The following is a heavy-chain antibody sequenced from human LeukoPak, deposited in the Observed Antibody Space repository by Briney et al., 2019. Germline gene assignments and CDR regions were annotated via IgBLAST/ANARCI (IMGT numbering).Heavy chain of an antibody. V-gene: IGHV3-23*01. Sequence: PGGSLRLSCAASGLTLSKYVMSWVRQSPGKGLEWVSGISGSGSSTYYADSVKGRFTISRDNSKNTLYLEMNSLRAEHPATYYCGDKLSWAPTYMDVWGKGTTVIASS. J-gene: IGHJ6*03. CDR1: GLTLSKYV. D-gene: IGHD2/OR15-2a*01. CDR2: ISGSGSST. CDR3: GDKLSWAPTYMDV.